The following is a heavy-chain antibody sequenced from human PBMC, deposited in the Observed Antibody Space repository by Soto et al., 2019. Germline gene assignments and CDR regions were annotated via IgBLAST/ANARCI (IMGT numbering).Heavy chain of an antibody. CDR3: ARGSMVRGPSMYNWFDP. J-gene: IGHJ5*02. Sequence: SETLSLTCAVSGASISSGGYSWTWIRQPPGKGLEWIGYIYHSGSTYYNPSLKSRVTISLDRSKNQFSLKLSSVTAADTAVYFCARGSMVRGPSMYNWFDPWGQGTLVTSPQ. CDR1: GASISSGGYS. V-gene: IGHV4-30-2*01. D-gene: IGHD3-10*01. CDR2: IYHSGST.